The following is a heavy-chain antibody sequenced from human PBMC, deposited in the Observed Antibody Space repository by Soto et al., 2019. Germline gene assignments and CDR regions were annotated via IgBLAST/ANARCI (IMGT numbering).Heavy chain of an antibody. CDR2: ISGSGVSK. D-gene: IGHD1-26*01. Sequence: EVLLLESGGGLVQPGGSLRLSCVVSGFIFSSSAMNWVRQAPGKGLEWVSTISGSGVSKYYADSVKGRFTISRDNSNNTVSLQMNSLRAEDAAVYYCAIDRSPGATTWNVYWGQGTLVTVSS. CDR3: AIDRSPGATTWNVY. V-gene: IGHV3-23*01. CDR1: GFIFSSSA. J-gene: IGHJ4*02.